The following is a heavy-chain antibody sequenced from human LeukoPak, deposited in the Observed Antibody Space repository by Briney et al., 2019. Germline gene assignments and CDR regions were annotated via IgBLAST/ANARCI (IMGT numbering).Heavy chain of an antibody. CDR3: ARASIAAPYYMDV. Sequence: GASVKVSCKASGYTFTSYGISWVRQAPGQGLEWMGWISAYNGNTNYAQKLQGRVTMTTDTSTSTAYMELSSLRSEDTAVYYCARASIAAPYYMDVWGKGTTVTVSS. J-gene: IGHJ6*03. V-gene: IGHV1-18*01. CDR2: ISAYNGNT. D-gene: IGHD6-6*01. CDR1: GYTFTSYG.